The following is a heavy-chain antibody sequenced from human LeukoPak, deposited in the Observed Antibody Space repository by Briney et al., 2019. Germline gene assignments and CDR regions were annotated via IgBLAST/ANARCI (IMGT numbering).Heavy chain of an antibody. CDR3: ARSPYYYGSGSYLNWFDP. Sequence: SETLSLTCAVYGGSFSGYYWSWIRQPPGKGLEWIGEINHSGSTNYNPSLKSRVTISVDTSKNQFSLKLSSVTAADTAVYYCARSPYYYGSGSYLNWFDPRGQGTLVTVSS. D-gene: IGHD3-10*01. V-gene: IGHV4-34*01. CDR2: INHSGST. CDR1: GGSFSGYY. J-gene: IGHJ5*02.